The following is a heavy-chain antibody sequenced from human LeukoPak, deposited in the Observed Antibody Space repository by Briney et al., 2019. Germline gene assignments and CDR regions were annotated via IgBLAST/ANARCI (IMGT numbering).Heavy chain of an antibody. V-gene: IGHV3-64D*06. D-gene: IGHD6-25*01. CDR2: ISSNGGST. J-gene: IGHJ4*02. CDR3: VKSPGIAAASPEGGGIDY. CDR1: GFTFSRYA. Sequence: GGSLRLSRSASGFTFSRYAMHWVRQAPGKGLEYVSAISSNGGSTYYADSVKGRFTISRDNSKNTLYLQMSSLRAEDTAVYYCVKSPGIAAASPEGGGIDYWGQGTLVTVSS.